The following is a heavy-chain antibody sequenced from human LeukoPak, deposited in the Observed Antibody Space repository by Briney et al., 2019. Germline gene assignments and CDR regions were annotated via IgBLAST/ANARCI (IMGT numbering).Heavy chain of an antibody. Sequence: GASVKVSCKTSGYSFTGYYMHWVRQAPGQGLEWMGWINTNSGGTNYAQKFQGRVTMTRDTSISTAYMELSRLRSDDTAVYYCARVGKNMGADGLDYWGQGTLVTVSS. CDR2: INTNSGGT. V-gene: IGHV1-2*02. J-gene: IGHJ4*02. CDR1: GYSFTGYY. CDR3: ARVGKNMGADGLDY. D-gene: IGHD1-1*01.